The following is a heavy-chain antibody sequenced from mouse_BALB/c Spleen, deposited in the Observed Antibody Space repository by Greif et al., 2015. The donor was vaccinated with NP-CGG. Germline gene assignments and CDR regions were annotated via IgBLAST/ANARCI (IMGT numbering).Heavy chain of an antibody. J-gene: IGHJ1*01. V-gene: IGHV1S81*02. D-gene: IGHD2-1*01. CDR1: GYTFTSYY. CDR2: INPSNGGT. CDR3: TRYGSYRYFDV. Sequence: VQLQQSGAELVKPGASVKLSCKASGYTFTSYYMYWVKQRPGQGLEWIGEINPSNGGTNFNEKFKSKATLTVDKSSSTAYIQLSSLTSEDSAVYYCTRYGSYRYFDVWGAGTTVTVSS.